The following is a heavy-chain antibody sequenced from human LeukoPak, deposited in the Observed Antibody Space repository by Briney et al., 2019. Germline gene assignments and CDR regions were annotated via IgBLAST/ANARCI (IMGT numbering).Heavy chain of an antibody. J-gene: IGHJ4*02. CDR3: ARDTYYYGSGSYYNPSYFDY. V-gene: IGHV1-8*01. CDR1: GYTFTSYD. CDR2: MNPNSGNT. Sequence: ASVKVSCKASGYTFTSYDINWVRQATGQGLEWMGWMNPNSGNTGYAQKFQGRVTMTRNTSISTAYMELSSLRSEDTAVYYCARDTYYYGSGSYYNPSYFDYWGQGTLVTVSS. D-gene: IGHD3-10*01.